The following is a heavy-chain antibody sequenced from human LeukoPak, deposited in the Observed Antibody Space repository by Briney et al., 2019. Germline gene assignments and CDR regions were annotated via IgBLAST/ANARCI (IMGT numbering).Heavy chain of an antibody. CDR3: ARAVYSGSYSDY. D-gene: IGHD1-26*01. Sequence: ASVKVSCKASGYTFTGYYMHWVRQAPGQGLEWMGWINPNNGGTNYAQKFQGWVTMTRDTSISTAYMELSRLRSDDTAVYYCARAVYSGSYSDYWGQGTLVTVSS. CDR1: GYTFTGYY. CDR2: INPNNGGT. V-gene: IGHV1-2*04. J-gene: IGHJ4*02.